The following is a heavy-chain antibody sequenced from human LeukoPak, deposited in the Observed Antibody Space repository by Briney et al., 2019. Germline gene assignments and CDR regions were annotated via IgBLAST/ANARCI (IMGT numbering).Heavy chain of an antibody. D-gene: IGHD2-8*01. CDR2: MNPNSGNT. V-gene: IGHV1-8*01. CDR3: ARVCGNGVYYIGETKFDY. Sequence: ASVKVSCKASGYTFTSYDINWVRQATGQGLEWMGWMNPNSGNTGYAQKFQGRVTMTRNTSISTAYMELSSLRSEDTAVYYCARVCGNGVYYIGETKFDYWGQGTLVTVSS. CDR1: GYTFTSYD. J-gene: IGHJ4*02.